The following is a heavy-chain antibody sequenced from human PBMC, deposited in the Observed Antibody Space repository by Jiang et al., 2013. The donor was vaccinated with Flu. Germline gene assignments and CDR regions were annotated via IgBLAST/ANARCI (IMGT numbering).Heavy chain of an antibody. D-gene: IGHD3-22*01. J-gene: IGHJ4*02. CDR3: AHRPTMIGALSYFDY. V-gene: IGHV2-5*01. Sequence: KPTQTLTLTCTFSGFSLSTSGVGVGWIRQPPGKALEWLALIYWNDDKRYSPSLKSRLTITKDTSKNQVVLTMTNMDPVDTATYYCAHRPTMIGALSYFDYWGQGTLVTVSS. CDR1: GFSLSTSGVG. CDR2: IYWNDDK.